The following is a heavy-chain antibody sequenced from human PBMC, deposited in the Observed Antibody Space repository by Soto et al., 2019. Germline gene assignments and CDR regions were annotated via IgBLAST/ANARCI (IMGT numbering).Heavy chain of an antibody. CDR1: GFPFSDHY. CDR2: ISSNPLYI. D-gene: IGHD5-12*01. V-gene: IGHV3-11*06. J-gene: IGHJ4*02. Sequence: PGGSLRLSXAASGFPFSDHYVGWIRQSPGKGLEWLSYISSNPLYIRYADSVKGRFTISRDNAKNSVFLQMNSLRDDDTAVYFCARRRDGYNDFDYWGQGTLVTVSS. CDR3: ARRRDGYNDFDY.